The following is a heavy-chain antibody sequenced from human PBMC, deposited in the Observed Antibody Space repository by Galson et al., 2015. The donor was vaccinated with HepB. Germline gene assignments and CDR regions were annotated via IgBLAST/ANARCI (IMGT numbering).Heavy chain of an antibody. J-gene: IGHJ6*02. Sequence: SLRLSCAASGFTFSSYAMHWVRQAPGKGLEWVAVISYDGSNKYYADSVKGRFTISRDNSKNTLYLQMNSLRAEDTAVYYCAKDFPSGWEDYYYYGMDVWGQGTTVTVSS. CDR3: AKDFPSGWEDYYYYGMDV. V-gene: IGHV3-30*04. CDR2: ISYDGSNK. D-gene: IGHD1-26*01. CDR1: GFTFSSYA.